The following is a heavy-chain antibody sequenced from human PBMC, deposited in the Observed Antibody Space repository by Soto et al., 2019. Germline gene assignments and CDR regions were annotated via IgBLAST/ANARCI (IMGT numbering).Heavy chain of an antibody. D-gene: IGHD3-9*01. CDR3: ARDGAYSYYDILTGSHGYAFDI. CDR2: ISSSATYI. J-gene: IGHJ3*02. Sequence: GGSLRLSCAASGFTFSTYTMNWVRQAPGKGLEWVSSISSSATYIYYADSVKGRFTISRDNAKNSLYLQMNSLRAEDTAVYYCARDGAYSYYDILTGSHGYAFDIWGQGTMVTVSS. V-gene: IGHV3-21*01. CDR1: GFTFSTYT.